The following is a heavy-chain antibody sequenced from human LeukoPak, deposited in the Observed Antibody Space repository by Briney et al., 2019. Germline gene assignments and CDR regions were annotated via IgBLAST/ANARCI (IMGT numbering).Heavy chain of an antibody. CDR2: INHSGST. CDR3: ARARRGSTSSPFRSSIAARNYFDY. CDR1: GGSFSGYY. D-gene: IGHD6-6*01. J-gene: IGHJ4*02. V-gene: IGHV4-34*01. Sequence: SETLSLTCAVYGGSFSGYYWSWIRQPPGKGLELIGEINHSGSTNYNPSLKSRVTISVDTSKNQFSLKLSSVTAADTAVYYCARARRGSTSSPFRSSIAARNYFDYWGQGTLVTVSS.